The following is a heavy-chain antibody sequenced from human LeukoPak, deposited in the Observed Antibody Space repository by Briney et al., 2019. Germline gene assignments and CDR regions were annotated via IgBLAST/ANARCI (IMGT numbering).Heavy chain of an antibody. D-gene: IGHD3-10*01. CDR3: ARADGSGSQVDAFDI. CDR1: GFTFSSYG. J-gene: IGHJ3*02. V-gene: IGHV3-33*01. CDR2: IWYDGSNK. Sequence: PGRSLRLSCAASGFTFSSYGMHWVRQAPGKGLEWVAVIWYDGSNKYYADSVKGRFTISRDNSKNTLYLQMNSLRAEDTAVYYCARADGSGSQVDAFDIRGQGTMVTVSS.